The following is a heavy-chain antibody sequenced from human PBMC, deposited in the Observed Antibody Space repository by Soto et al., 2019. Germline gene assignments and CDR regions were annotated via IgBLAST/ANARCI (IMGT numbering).Heavy chain of an antibody. J-gene: IGHJ6*02. Sequence: PGESLKISCEGSGYSFTSYWIGWVRQMPGKGLELMGIIYPGDSDTTYSPSFQGQVTISVDKSINTAYLQWSSLKASDTAMYYCARSRRGAYSSGWYSPSGYYNYGIDVWGQGTKVTVSS. D-gene: IGHD6-19*01. CDR2: IYPGDSDT. CDR1: GYSFTSYW. V-gene: IGHV5-51*01. CDR3: ARSRRGAYSSGWYSPSGYYNYGIDV.